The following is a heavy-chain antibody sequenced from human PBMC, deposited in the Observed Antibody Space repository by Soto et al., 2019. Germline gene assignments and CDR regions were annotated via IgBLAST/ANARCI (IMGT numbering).Heavy chain of an antibody. CDR3: AAPKQLSMGYYYGMDV. J-gene: IGHJ6*02. Sequence: GESLKISCKGSGYHFTNYWIGWVRQMPGKGLEWMGRIDPSDSYTNYSPSFQGHVTISADKSISTAYLQWSSLKASDTAMYYCAAPKQLSMGYYYGMDVWGQGTTVTVSS. D-gene: IGHD2-2*01. V-gene: IGHV5-10-1*01. CDR2: IDPSDSYT. CDR1: GYHFTNYW.